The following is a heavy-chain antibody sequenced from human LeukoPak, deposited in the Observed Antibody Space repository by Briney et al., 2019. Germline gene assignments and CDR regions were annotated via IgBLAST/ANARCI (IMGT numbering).Heavy chain of an antibody. CDR1: GFNLSSYS. CDR2: ISSYGGST. J-gene: IGHJ4*02. D-gene: IGHD3-3*02. V-gene: IGHV3-64*01. Sequence: GRSLRLSCAASGFNLSSYSMHWVRQAPGKGLEYVSAISSYGGSTYYANSVKDRFTISRDNSKNTVYLQMGSLRTEDMAVYYCARISKSHDYGYWGQGTLVTVSS. CDR3: ARISKSHDYGY.